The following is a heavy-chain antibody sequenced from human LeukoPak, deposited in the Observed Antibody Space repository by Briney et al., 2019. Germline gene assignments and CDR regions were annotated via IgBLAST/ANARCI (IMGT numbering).Heavy chain of an antibody. CDR3: ARDGYSGNDGL. J-gene: IGHJ4*02. V-gene: IGHV4-59*01. CDR1: GGSISSYY. CDR2: IYHSGST. Sequence: SETLSLTCTVSGGSISSYYWSWIRQPPGKGLEWIGYIYHSGSTKYNPSLKSRVTMSVDTSKNQFSLKLSSVTAADTAVYYCARDGYSGNDGLWGQGTLVTVSS. D-gene: IGHD5-12*01.